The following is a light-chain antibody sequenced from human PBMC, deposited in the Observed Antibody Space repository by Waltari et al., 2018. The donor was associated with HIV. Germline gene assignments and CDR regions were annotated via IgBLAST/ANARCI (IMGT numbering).Light chain of an antibody. CDR1: QSVSSY. Sequence: EIVLTQSPATLSLSPGARATLSCRASQSVSSYLAWYQQKPGQAPRLLIYDASNRATGIPPRFSGSGSGTDFTLTISSLEPEDFAVYYCQQRSNWPPVYTFGQGTKLGIK. CDR2: DAS. V-gene: IGKV3-11*01. J-gene: IGKJ2*01. CDR3: QQRSNWPPVYT.